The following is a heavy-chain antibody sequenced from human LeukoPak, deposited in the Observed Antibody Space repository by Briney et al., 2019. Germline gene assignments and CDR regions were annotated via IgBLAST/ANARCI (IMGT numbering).Heavy chain of an antibody. D-gene: IGHD2-21*02. CDR2: INPSGEST. V-gene: IGHV1-46*01. CDR3: ASVLYCGADCYSGRYFFDY. Sequence: ASVKVSCKSSGYAFTNYYMHWVRQAPGQGLEWMGIINPSGESTSYAQKFQGRVTMTRDTSTSTVYMELSSLRSEDTAVYYCASVLYCGADCYSGRYFFDYWGQGTLVTVSS. CDR1: GYAFTNYY. J-gene: IGHJ4*02.